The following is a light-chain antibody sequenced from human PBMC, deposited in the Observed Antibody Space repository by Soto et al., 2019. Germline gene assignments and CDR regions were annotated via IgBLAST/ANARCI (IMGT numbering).Light chain of an antibody. CDR2: EVS. CDR3: SSYSSSTAYL. J-gene: IGLJ1*01. V-gene: IGLV2-14*01. CDR1: SSDVGGYHY. Sequence: QSALTQPASVSGSPGQSITISCTGTSSDVGGYHYVSWYQLLPGKAPKLILFEVSIRPSGVSYRFSWSKSGNTASLTISGFQAVDEAVYFCSSYSSSTAYLFGTGTKATVL.